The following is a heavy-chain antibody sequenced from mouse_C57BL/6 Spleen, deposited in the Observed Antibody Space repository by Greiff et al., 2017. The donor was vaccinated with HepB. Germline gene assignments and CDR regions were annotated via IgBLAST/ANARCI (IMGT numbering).Heavy chain of an antibody. CDR2: IDPEDGET. V-gene: IGHV14-2*01. J-gene: IGHJ4*01. D-gene: IGHD1-1*01. Sequence: EVQLQQSGAELVKPGASVKLSCTASGFNIKDYYMHWVKQRTEQGLEWIGRIDPEDGETKYAPKFQGKATITADTSSNTAYLQLSSLTSEDTAVYYCARGHLPFTTVVDDAMDYWGQGTSVTVSS. CDR1: GFNIKDYY. CDR3: ARGHLPFTTVVDDAMDY.